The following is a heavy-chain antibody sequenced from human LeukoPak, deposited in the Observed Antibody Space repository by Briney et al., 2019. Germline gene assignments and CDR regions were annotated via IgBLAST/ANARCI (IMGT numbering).Heavy chain of an antibody. CDR2: FNPNSGGT. D-gene: IGHD3-3*01. CDR1: GYTFTGYY. V-gene: IGHV1-2*02. J-gene: IGHJ5*02. CDR3: ARTANPITIFRPSSSWFDP. Sequence: ASVKVSCKASGYTFTGYYMHWVRQAPGQGLEWMGWFNPNSGGTNYAQKFQGRVTMTRDTSISTAYMELSRLRSDDTAVYYCARTANPITIFRPSSSWFDPWGQGTLVTVSS.